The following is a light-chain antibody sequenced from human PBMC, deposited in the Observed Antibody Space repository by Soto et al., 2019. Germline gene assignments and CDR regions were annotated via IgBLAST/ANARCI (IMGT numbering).Light chain of an antibody. CDR1: QSISGNY. Sequence: EIVLPLSPRPLSLSPGEGSTLSCRASQSISGNYLAWYQQKPGQAPRLLIYGASNRATGIPERFSGSGSGTDFTLTISRLEPQDSAIYYCQQYGSSVTFGQGTRLEIK. V-gene: IGKV3-20*01. CDR3: QQYGSSVT. CDR2: GAS. J-gene: IGKJ5*01.